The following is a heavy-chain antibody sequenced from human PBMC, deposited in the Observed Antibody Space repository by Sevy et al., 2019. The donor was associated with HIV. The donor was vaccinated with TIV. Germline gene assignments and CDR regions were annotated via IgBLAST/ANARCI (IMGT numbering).Heavy chain of an antibody. V-gene: IGHV1-2*02. CDR2: INPNSGGT. CDR1: GYTFTGYY. CDR3: ARAGPVVVPAGAAFDI. J-gene: IGHJ3*02. Sequence: ASVKVSCKASGYTFTGYYMHWVRQAPGQGLEWMGWINPNSGGTNYAQKFQGRVTMTRDTSIRTAYMELSRLRSDDTAVYYCARAGPVVVPAGAAFDIWGQRTMVTVSS. D-gene: IGHD2-2*01.